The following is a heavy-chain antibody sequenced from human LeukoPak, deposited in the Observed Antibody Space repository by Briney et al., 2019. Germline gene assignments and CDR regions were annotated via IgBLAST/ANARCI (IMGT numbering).Heavy chain of an antibody. CDR1: GFTFSSYA. CDR2: ISGSGGST. CDR3: AKGNSGYNSGYYYHFFDY. D-gene: IGHD5-12*01. Sequence: PGGSLRLSCAASGFTFSSYAMSWVRQAPGKGLEWVSAISGSGGSTYYADSVKGRFTISRDNSKNTLYLQMNSLRAEDTAVYYCAKGNSGYNSGYYYHFFDYWGQGTLVTVSS. V-gene: IGHV3-23*01. J-gene: IGHJ4*02.